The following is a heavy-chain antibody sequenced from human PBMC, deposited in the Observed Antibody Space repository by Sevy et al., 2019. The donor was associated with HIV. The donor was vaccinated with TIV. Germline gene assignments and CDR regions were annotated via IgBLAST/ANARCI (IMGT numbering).Heavy chain of an antibody. Sequence: SETLSLTCTVSGGSITSLYWNWIRQPPGKGLEWIANIYYNGHINYNPSLKSRVTLSLDTSKNRFSLRQSSVTAADTAMYYCAGENAWGRGYSWGQGTLVTVSS. CDR3: AGENAWGRGYS. D-gene: IGHD1-26*01. J-gene: IGHJ4*02. CDR2: IYYNGHI. CDR1: GGSITSLY. V-gene: IGHV4-59*08.